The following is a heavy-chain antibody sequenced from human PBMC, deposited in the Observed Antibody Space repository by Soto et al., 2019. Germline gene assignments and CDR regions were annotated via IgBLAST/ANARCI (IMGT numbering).Heavy chain of an antibody. Sequence: PXGSLVRACPVSGFPFSAYNINWVRQAPGKGLEWVSSITVGSSHIYQPNSMKGRFTISRDDAKNSVYLQIDSLRDEDTALYYCSRSPEVGVRGAYWGQGTLVTVSS. CDR1: GFPFSAYN. CDR2: ITVGSSHI. J-gene: IGHJ4*02. D-gene: IGHD3-16*01. V-gene: IGHV3-21*01. CDR3: SRSPEVGVRGAY.